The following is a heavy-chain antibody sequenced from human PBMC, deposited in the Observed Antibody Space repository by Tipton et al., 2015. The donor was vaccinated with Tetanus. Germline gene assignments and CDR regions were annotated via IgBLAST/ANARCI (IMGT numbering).Heavy chain of an antibody. J-gene: IGHJ4*02. CDR1: GFTFSSYA. Sequence: SLRLSCAASGFTFSSYAMNWVRQAPGKGLEWVAAISGRDGNTYYADSVRGRFTISRDNSKNTLYLQMNSLKTEDTAVYYCNRGWWLPEWGQGTLVTVAS. CDR3: NRGWWLPE. D-gene: IGHD5-12*01. CDR2: ISGRDGNT. V-gene: IGHV3-23*01.